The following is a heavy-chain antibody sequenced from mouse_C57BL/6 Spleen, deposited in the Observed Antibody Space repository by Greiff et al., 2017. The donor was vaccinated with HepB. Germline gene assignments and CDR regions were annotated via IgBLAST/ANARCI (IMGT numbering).Heavy chain of an antibody. J-gene: IGHJ4*01. D-gene: IGHD2-4*01. V-gene: IGHV5-17*01. CDR1: GFTFSDYG. CDR3: ARPIYYDYLYAMDY. Sequence: EVMLVESGGGLVKPGGSLKLSCAASGFTFSDYGMHWVRQAPEKGLEWVAYISSGSSTIYYADTVKGRFTISRDNAKNTLFLQMTSLRSEDTAMYYCARPIYYDYLYAMDYWGQGTSVTVSS. CDR2: ISSGSSTI.